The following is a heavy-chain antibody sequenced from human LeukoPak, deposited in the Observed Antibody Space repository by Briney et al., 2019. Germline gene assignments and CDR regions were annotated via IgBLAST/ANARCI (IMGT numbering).Heavy chain of an antibody. Sequence: GGSLRLSCAASGFTFSSYGMHWVRQAPGKGLEWVAVISYDGSNKYYADSVKGRFTISRDNSKNTLYLQMNGLRAEDTAVYYCAKTRGVYSNYYYGMDVWGQGTTVTVSS. CDR2: ISYDGSNK. D-gene: IGHD3-10*01. CDR1: GFTFSSYG. V-gene: IGHV3-30*18. J-gene: IGHJ6*02. CDR3: AKTRGVYSNYYYGMDV.